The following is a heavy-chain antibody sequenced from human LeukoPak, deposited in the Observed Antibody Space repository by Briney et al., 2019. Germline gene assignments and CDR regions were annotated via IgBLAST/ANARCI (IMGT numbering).Heavy chain of an antibody. CDR3: ASVRFRVGYSHGWTYFDY. CDR1: GYTFTSYG. J-gene: IGHJ4*02. V-gene: IGHV1-18*01. D-gene: IGHD5-18*01. CDR2: ISAYNGNT. Sequence: ASVKVSFKASGYTFTSYGISWVRQAPGQGLEWMGWISAYNGNTNYAQKLQGRVTMTTDTSTSTAYMELRSLRSDDTAVYYCASVRFRVGYSHGWTYFDYWGQGTLVTVSS.